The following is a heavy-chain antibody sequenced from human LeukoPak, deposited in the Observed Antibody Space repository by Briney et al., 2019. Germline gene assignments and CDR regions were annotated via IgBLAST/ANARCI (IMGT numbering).Heavy chain of an antibody. Sequence: GGSLRLSCAASGFIFSSYDMNWVRQAPGKGLEWVSYISKSDNTIYYGDSVKGRFTISRDNAKNSVYLQMNSLRADDTAVYYCARDWVASGGDYTDVWGKGTTVTISS. J-gene: IGHJ6*03. CDR2: ISKSDNTI. D-gene: IGHD2-8*02. CDR3: ARDWVASGGDYTDV. V-gene: IGHV3-48*03. CDR1: GFIFSSYD.